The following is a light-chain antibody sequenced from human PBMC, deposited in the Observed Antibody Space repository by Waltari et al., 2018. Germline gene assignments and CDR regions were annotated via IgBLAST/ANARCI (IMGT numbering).Light chain of an antibody. Sequence: QSVLTQPPSLSGTPGQRVTIPCSGSNSNIGSNTVDWYQVLPGTAPKLLIHGNDQRPSGVPDRFSGSKFGASGSLAISGLQPEDESEYYCAAWDESLKGWVFGGGTRLTVL. CDR2: GND. CDR1: NSNIGSNT. CDR3: AAWDESLKGWV. J-gene: IGLJ3*02. V-gene: IGLV1-44*01.